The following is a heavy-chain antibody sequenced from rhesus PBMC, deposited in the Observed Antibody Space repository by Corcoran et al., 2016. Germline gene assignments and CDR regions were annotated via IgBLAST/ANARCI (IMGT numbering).Heavy chain of an antibody. CDR3: ARTYFYDSGYYYYFDY. Sequence: QVQLQESGPGLVKPSETLSLTCAVSVYSIRNKYWSWTRQPPVRLRAWSGFIYGSSGKTHYNPSLKIRVTISTETSKNQFSLKLSSVTAADTAVYYCARTYFYDSGYYYYFDYWGQGVLVTVSS. CDR2: IYGSSGKT. D-gene: IGHD3-28*01. J-gene: IGHJ4*01. CDR1: VYSIRNKY. V-gene: IGHV4-160*01.